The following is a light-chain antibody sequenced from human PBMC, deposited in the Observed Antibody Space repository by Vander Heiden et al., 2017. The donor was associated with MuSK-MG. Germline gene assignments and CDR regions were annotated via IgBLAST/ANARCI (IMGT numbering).Light chain of an antibody. Sequence: DIQMTQSPSSLSASVGDRVTITCRASQSISSSVNWYQHKPGKAPDLLIYTASRLQSGVPSRFSGSGSGTDFTLTISSLQPEDFATYFCQQSYSNAITFGQGTRLEIK. CDR2: TAS. J-gene: IGKJ5*01. CDR1: QSISSS. V-gene: IGKV1-39*01. CDR3: QQSYSNAIT.